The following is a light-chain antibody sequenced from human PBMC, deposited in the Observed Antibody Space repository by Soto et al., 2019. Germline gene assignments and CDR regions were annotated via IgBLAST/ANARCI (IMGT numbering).Light chain of an antibody. CDR1: SSNVGNHY. CDR3: ATWDSSLSVVL. Sequence: QSVLTQPPSVSAAPGEKVTISCSGSSSNVGNHYVSWYQQFPRTAPKLLIYDDNKRPSGIPDRFSGSKSGTSATLGITGLQTGDEADYYCATWDSSLSVVLFGGGTQLTVL. CDR2: DDN. J-gene: IGLJ2*01. V-gene: IGLV1-51*01.